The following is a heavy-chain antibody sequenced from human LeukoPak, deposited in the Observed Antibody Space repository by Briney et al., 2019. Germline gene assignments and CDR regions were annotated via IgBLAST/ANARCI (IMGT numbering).Heavy chain of an antibody. CDR1: GYTFTSYY. D-gene: IGHD2-21*01. CDR3: ARVRYCGGDCYTPFDAFDI. Sequence: ASVKVSCKASGYTFTSYYMHWVRQAPGQGLEWMGIINPSGGSTRYAQKFQGRVTMTRDTYTSTVYMELSSLRSEDTAVYYCARVRYCGGDCYTPFDAFDIWGQGTMVTVSS. CDR2: INPSGGST. V-gene: IGHV1-46*03. J-gene: IGHJ3*02.